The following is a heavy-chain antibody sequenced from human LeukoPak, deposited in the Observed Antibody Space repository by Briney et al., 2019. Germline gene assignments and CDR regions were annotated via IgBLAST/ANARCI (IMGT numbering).Heavy chain of an antibody. CDR3: ARARMALPPPDPEDYGMDV. V-gene: IGHV3-30*01. CDR1: GFTFSSYA. CDR2: ISYDGSNK. Sequence: GGSLRLSCAASGFTFSSYAMHWVRQAPGKGLEWVAVISYDGSNKYYADSVKGRFTISRDNSKNTLYLQMNSLRAEDTAVYYCARARMALPPPDPEDYGMDVWGQGTTVTVSS. J-gene: IGHJ6*02. D-gene: IGHD5-24*01.